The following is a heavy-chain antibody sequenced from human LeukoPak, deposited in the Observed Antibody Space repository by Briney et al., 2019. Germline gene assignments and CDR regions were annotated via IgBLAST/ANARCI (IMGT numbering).Heavy chain of an antibody. CDR2: ISGSSRHK. Sequence: GSLRLSCAASGFTFSSYTMNWVRQAPGKELEWVSSISGSSRHKYYADSVKGRFTISRDNAKNSLYLQMNSLRAEDTAVYYCARTANFAAGYYIDYWGQGTLVTVSS. D-gene: IGHD6-13*01. CDR3: ARTANFAAGYYIDY. J-gene: IGHJ4*02. CDR1: GFTFSSYT. V-gene: IGHV3-21*01.